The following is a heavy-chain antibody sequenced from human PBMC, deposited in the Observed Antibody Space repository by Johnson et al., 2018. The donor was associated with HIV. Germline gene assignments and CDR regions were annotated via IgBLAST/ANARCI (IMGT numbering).Heavy chain of an antibody. Sequence: EVQLVESGGGLVKPGGSLRLSCATSGFTFSKAWMNWVRQAPGKGLEWVGRIKSKTDGGTTDYAAPVKDRFSISRDDSKNILYLQMDSLKTEDTAVYYCARASALDIWGQGTMVTVSS. CDR3: ARASALDI. J-gene: IGHJ3*02. V-gene: IGHV3-15*01. CDR2: IKSKTDGGTT. CDR1: GFTFSKAW.